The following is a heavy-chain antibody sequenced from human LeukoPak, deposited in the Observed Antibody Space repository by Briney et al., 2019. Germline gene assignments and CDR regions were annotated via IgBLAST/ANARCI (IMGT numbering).Heavy chain of an antibody. Sequence: GGSPRLSCAASGFTFSSYSMNWVRQAPGKGLEWVSSISSSSGYIYYADSVKGRFTISRDNAKNSLYLQMNSLRAEDTAVYYCARGAVTTAYYVGYWGQGTLVTVSS. V-gene: IGHV3-21*01. CDR3: ARGAVTTAYYVGY. J-gene: IGHJ4*02. D-gene: IGHD4-17*01. CDR2: ISSSSGYI. CDR1: GFTFSSYS.